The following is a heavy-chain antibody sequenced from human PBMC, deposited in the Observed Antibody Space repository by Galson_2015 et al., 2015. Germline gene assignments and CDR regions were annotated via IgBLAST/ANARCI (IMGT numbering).Heavy chain of an antibody. V-gene: IGHV3-7*03. Sequence: SLRLSCAASGSTFSRYWMSWVRQAPGKGLEWVANIKQNGSEKYYVESVKGRFTISRDNAKNSLYLQMNSLRAEDTAVFYCASWNYGFDSWGQGTLVTVSS. CDR1: GSTFSRYW. D-gene: IGHD1-7*01. J-gene: IGHJ4*02. CDR2: IKQNGSEK. CDR3: ASWNYGFDS.